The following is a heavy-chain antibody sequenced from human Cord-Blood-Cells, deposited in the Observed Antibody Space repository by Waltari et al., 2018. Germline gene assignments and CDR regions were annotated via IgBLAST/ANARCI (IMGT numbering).Heavy chain of an antibody. Sequence: VQLVQSGAEVKKPGSSVKVSCKASGGTFSSYAISWVRPAPGQGLEWMGGIIPIFGTANYAQKFQGRVTITADESTSTAYMELSSLRSEDTAVYYCARDRGDGYNHWYFDLWGRGTLVTVSS. V-gene: IGHV1-69*01. J-gene: IGHJ2*01. CDR2: IIPIFGTA. CDR3: ARDRGDGYNHWYFDL. CDR1: GGTFSSYA. D-gene: IGHD5-12*01.